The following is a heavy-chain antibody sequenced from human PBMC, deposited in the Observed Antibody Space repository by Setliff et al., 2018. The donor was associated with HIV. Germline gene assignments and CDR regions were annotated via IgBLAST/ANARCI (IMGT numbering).Heavy chain of an antibody. J-gene: IGHJ4*02. CDR1: GFSFMSGVG. D-gene: IGHD3-10*01. CDR3: AHTPVSRNQYFFDY. V-gene: IGHV2-5*01. CDR2: IYWNANK. Sequence: VSGPTLVNPTQTLTLTCTFSGFSFMSGVGVGWIRQPPGEALEWLALIYWNANKYYSPSLRRRLTVTRDTPKNQVVLTMTNMDPVDTATYFCAHTPVSRNQYFFDYWGQGTLVTVSS.